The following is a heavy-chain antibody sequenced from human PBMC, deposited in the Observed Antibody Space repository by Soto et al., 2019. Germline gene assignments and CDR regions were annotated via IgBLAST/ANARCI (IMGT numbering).Heavy chain of an antibody. CDR3: TRACSGGSCYSTSDFDY. CDR2: IRSRPNSYAT. Sequence: EVQLVESGGGLVQPGGSLKLSCAASGFSFSGSAIHWVRQAPGKGLEWVGLIRSRPNSYATAYAASLKGRFTISRDDSKNTAYLQMNSPKFEDTAVYFCTRACSGGSCYSTSDFDYWGQGTLVTVSS. J-gene: IGHJ4*02. D-gene: IGHD2-15*01. V-gene: IGHV3-73*02. CDR1: GFSFSGSA.